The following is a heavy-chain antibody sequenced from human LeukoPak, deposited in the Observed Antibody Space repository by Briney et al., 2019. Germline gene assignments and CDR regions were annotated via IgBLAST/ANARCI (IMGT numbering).Heavy chain of an antibody. V-gene: IGHV4-30-2*01. D-gene: IGHD3-3*01. CDR1: GGSISSGGYY. CDR3: ARVPPDGSGYYNFDY. Sequence: SETLSLTCTVSGGSISSGGYYWSWIRQPPGKGLEWIGYIYHSGSTYYNPSLKSRVTISVDRSKNQFSLKLSSVTAADTAVYYCARVPPDGSGYYNFDYWGQGTLVTVSS. CDR2: IYHSGST. J-gene: IGHJ4*02.